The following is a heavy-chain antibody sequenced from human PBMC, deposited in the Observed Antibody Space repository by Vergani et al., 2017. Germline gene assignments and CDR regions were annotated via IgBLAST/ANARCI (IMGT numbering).Heavy chain of an antibody. V-gene: IGHV4-59*01. J-gene: IGHJ5*02. Sequence: QVQLQESGPGLVKPSETLSLTCTVSGGSISSYYWSWIRQPPGKGLEWIGYIYYSGSTNYNPSLKSRVTISVDTSKNQFSLKLSSVTAADTAVYYCAREMEYVRTLCDPWGQGTLVTVSS. CDR1: GGSISSYY. CDR3: AREMEYVRTLCDP. CDR2: IYYSGST. D-gene: IGHD2-8*01.